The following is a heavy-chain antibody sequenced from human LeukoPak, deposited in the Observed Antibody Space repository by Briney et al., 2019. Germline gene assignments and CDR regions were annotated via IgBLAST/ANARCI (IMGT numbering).Heavy chain of an antibody. Sequence: SETLSLTCTVSGGSISSSGYYWSWIRQPPGKGLEWIGTIYYSGSAYYNPSLKTQVTISVDTSKNQFSLKLSSVTAADTAVYYCARVGPGIAAAGWGQGTLVTVSS. J-gene: IGHJ4*02. V-gene: IGHV4-39*07. CDR1: GGSISSSGYY. CDR2: IYYSGSA. D-gene: IGHD6-13*01. CDR3: ARVGPGIAAAG.